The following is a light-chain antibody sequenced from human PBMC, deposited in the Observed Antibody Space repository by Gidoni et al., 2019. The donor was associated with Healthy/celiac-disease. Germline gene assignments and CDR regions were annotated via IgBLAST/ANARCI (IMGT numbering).Light chain of an antibody. CDR3: QQFNSYFLT. V-gene: IGKV1-13*02. J-gene: IGKJ4*01. CDR1: QGISSA. Sequence: ALHLTHSPSSLSASVGDRVTITCRASQGISSALAWYQQKPGKAPKLLIYDASSLESGVPSRFSGSGSGTDFTLTISSLQPEDFATYYCQQFNSYFLTFGGGTKVEIK. CDR2: DAS.